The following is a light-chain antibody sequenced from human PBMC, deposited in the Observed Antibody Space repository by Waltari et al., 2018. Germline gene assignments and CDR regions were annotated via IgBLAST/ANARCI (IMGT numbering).Light chain of an antibody. CDR2: AAS. J-gene: IGKJ1*01. CDR3: QNHERLPAT. Sequence: EVVLTQSPGTLSLSPGERATLSGRASQSVSRYLAWYQQRPGQAPRLLIYAASTRAPGVPDRFSGSGFGTDFSLTISRLEPEDFAVYYCQNHERLPATFGQGTKVEIK. V-gene: IGKV3-20*01. CDR1: QSVSRY.